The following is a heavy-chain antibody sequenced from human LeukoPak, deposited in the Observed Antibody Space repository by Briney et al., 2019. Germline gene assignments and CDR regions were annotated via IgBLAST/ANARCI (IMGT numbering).Heavy chain of an antibody. D-gene: IGHD3-3*01. CDR2: FSASGNS. V-gene: IGHV4-61*02. CDR3: ARAFRGIFGVFEAFDI. Sequence: SETLSLTCTVSGDSISSDDYYWSWIRQPAGKGLEWIGRFSASGNSNYNPSLKSRVTISEDTSKNQFSLKLSSVTAAGTAVYYCARAFRGIFGVFEAFDIWGQGTMVTVSS. CDR1: GDSISSDDYY. J-gene: IGHJ3*02.